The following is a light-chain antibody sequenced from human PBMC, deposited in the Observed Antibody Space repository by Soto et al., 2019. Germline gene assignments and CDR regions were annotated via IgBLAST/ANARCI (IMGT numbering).Light chain of an antibody. Sequence: EIVLTQSPATLSLSPGERATLSCRASQSIGTHLAWYQQKPGQSPRLLIYDTSNRATGIPARFSASGSGTDFTVTISSLEPEDFAVHYCQQRHKWPRTFGQGTK. CDR3: QQRHKWPRT. J-gene: IGKJ1*01. CDR1: QSIGTH. CDR2: DTS. V-gene: IGKV3-11*01.